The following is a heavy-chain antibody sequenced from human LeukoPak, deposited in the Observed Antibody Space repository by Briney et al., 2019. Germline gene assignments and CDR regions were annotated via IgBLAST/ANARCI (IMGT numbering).Heavy chain of an antibody. CDR2: IYPDDSDT. J-gene: IGHJ5*02. Sequence: GESLKISCKGSGYSFTNYWIGWVRQMPGKGLEWMGIIYPDDSDTRYSPSFQGQVTISADKSISTAYLQWSSLKASDTAMYYCARRQGCSSTSCYNQEVCFDPWGQGTLVTVSS. CDR3: ARRQGCSSTSCYNQEVCFDP. V-gene: IGHV5-51*01. D-gene: IGHD2-2*02. CDR1: GYSFTNYW.